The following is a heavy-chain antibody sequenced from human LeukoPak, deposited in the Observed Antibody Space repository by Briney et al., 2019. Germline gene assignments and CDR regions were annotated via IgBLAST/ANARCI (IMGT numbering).Heavy chain of an antibody. CDR3: ARGYYDSSGYYFEGVGYYFDY. Sequence: ASVKVSCKASGYTFTSYGISWVRQAPGQGLEWMGWISGYNGKTNYAQKLQGRVTMTTDTSTSTAYMELRSLRSDDTAVYYCARGYYDSSGYYFEGVGYYFDYWGQGTLVTVSS. J-gene: IGHJ4*02. D-gene: IGHD3-22*01. CDR1: GYTFTSYG. V-gene: IGHV1-18*01. CDR2: ISGYNGKT.